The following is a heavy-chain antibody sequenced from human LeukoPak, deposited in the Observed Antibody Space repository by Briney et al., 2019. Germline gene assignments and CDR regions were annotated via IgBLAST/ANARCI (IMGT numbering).Heavy chain of an antibody. CDR1: GFTFSSYA. CDR3: AKDRSLWFGELQDY. D-gene: IGHD3-10*01. J-gene: IGHJ4*02. CDR2: ISGSGGST. Sequence: GGSLRLSCAASGFTFSSYAMNWVRQAPGKGLEWVSAISGSGGSTYYADSVKGRFAISRDNSKNTLYLQMNSLRVEDTAVYYCAKDRSLWFGELQDYWGQGTLVTVFS. V-gene: IGHV3-23*01.